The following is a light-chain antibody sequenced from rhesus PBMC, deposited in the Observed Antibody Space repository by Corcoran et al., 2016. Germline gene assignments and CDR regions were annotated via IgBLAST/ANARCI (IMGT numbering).Light chain of an antibody. J-gene: IGKJ3*01. Sequence: DIQMTQSPSSLSASVGDTVTITCRALQGISSWLAWYQQKPGKAPKLLIYKASSLQSGVSSRLSGSGCGTDFTLTHSSMQSDDFTTYYCQQYSSRPFTFGPGAKLNIK. CDR2: KAS. V-gene: IGKV1-22*01. CDR3: QQYSSRPFT. CDR1: QGISSW.